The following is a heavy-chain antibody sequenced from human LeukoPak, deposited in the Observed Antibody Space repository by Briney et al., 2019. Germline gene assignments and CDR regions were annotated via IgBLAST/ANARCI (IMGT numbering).Heavy chain of an antibody. Sequence: ASVKVSCKASGGTFSSYAISWVRQAPGQGLEWMGRIIPILGIANYAQKFQGRVTITADKSTSTAYMELSSLRSEDTAVYYCARDVPYTFGPPPSSDNNWFDPWGQGTLVTVPS. CDR2: IIPILGIA. D-gene: IGHD3-16*01. CDR3: ARDVPYTFGPPPSSDNNWFDP. CDR1: GGTFSSYA. V-gene: IGHV1-69*04. J-gene: IGHJ5*02.